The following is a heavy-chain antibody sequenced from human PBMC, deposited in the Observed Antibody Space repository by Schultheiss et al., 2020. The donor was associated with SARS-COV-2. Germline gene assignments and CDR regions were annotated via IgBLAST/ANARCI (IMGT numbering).Heavy chain of an antibody. Sequence: SETLSLTCTVSGGSISSYYWSWIRQPPGKGLEWIGYIYYSGRPDYNPSLKSRVTISLDTSKNHFSLKLSSVTAADTAVYYCARRGTIHYYYYMDVWGKGTTVTVSS. CDR1: GGSISSYY. CDR2: IYYSGRP. V-gene: IGHV4-59*12. CDR3: ARRGTIHYYYYMDV. D-gene: IGHD1-7*01. J-gene: IGHJ6*03.